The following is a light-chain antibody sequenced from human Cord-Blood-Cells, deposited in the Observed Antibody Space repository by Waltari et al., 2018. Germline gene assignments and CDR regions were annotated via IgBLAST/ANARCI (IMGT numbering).Light chain of an antibody. CDR1: QSVSSSY. CDR3: QQYGSSRTWT. Sequence: PGTLSLSPGERATLSCRASQSVSSSYLAWYQQKPGKAPRLLIYGASSRATGIPDRFSGSGSGTDFTLTISRLEPEDFAVYYCQQYGSSRTWTFGQGTKVEIK. V-gene: IGKV3-20*01. J-gene: IGKJ1*01. CDR2: GAS.